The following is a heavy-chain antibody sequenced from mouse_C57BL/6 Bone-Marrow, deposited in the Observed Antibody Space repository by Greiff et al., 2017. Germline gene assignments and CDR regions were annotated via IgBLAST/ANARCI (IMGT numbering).Heavy chain of an antibody. CDR1: GYSFTDYN. J-gene: IGHJ2*01. D-gene: IGHD1-1*01. CDR3: ARGGRYYNYFDY. CDR2: INPNYGTT. V-gene: IGHV1-39*01. Sequence: EVQGVESGPELVKPGASVKISCKASGYSFTDYNMHWVKQSNGKSLEWIGVINPNYGTTSYNQKFKGKATLTVDQSSSTAYMQLNSLTSEDSAVYYWARGGRYYNYFDYWGQGTTLTVSS.